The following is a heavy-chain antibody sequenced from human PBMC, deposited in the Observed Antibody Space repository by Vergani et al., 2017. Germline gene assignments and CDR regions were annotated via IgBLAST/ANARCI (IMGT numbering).Heavy chain of an antibody. Sequence: QVQLQESGPGLVKPSETLSLTCTVSGGSISSYYWSWIRQPPGKGLEWIGYIYYSGSTYYNPSLKSRVTISVDTSKNQFSLKLSSVTAADTAVYYCARGGFLEWLPRLWGQGTLVTVSS. CDR3: ARGGFLEWLPRL. V-gene: IGHV4-59*12. CDR2: IYYSGST. J-gene: IGHJ4*02. CDR1: GGSISSYY. D-gene: IGHD3-3*01.